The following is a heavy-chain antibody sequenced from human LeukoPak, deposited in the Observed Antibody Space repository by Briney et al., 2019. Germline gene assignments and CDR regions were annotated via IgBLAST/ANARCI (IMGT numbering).Heavy chain of an antibody. CDR1: GFTFSSYW. Sequence: PGGSLRLSCAASGFTFSSYWMSWVRQAPGKGLEWVANIKQDGSEKYYVDSVKGGFTISRDNAKNSLYLQMNSLRAEDTAVYYRARVDSSGWLLIDYWGQGTLVTVSS. CDR2: IKQDGSEK. V-gene: IGHV3-7*01. D-gene: IGHD6-19*01. J-gene: IGHJ4*02. CDR3: ARVDSSGWLLIDY.